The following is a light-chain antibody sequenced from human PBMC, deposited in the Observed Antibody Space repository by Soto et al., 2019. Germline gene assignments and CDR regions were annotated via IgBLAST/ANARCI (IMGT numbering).Light chain of an antibody. J-gene: IGLJ1*01. CDR2: EVD. Sequence: QSALTQPPSASGSPGQSVTISCTGSSSDVGGYNYVSWYQHHPGEAPKLIIDEVDKRPSGVPDRFSGSKSGNTASRTVSGLQAEDEADYYCSSHAAINVFGTGTKVTVL. V-gene: IGLV2-8*01. CDR1: SSDVGGYNY. CDR3: SSHAAINV.